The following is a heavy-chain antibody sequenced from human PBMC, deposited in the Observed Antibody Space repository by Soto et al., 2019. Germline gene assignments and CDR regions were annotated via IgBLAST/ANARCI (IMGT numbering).Heavy chain of an antibody. CDR1: GFNFRGYN. V-gene: IGHV3-21*01. CDR2: ISSSSNYI. J-gene: IGHJ4*02. D-gene: IGHD6-19*01. CDR3: ARRSLLAGSLFDY. Sequence: PGGSLILCCTSSGFNFRGYNMNWVRQAPGKGLEWVSSISSSSNYIYDADSVKGRFAVSRDNAKNSLYLQMNSLRAEDTAVYFCARRSLLAGSLFDYWGQGALVTVSS.